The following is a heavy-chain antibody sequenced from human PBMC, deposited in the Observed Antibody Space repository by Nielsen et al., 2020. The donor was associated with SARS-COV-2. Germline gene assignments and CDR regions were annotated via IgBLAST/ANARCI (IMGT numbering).Heavy chain of an antibody. Sequence: SETLSLTCAVYGGSFSGYYWSWIRQPPGKGLEWIGEINHSGSTNYNPYLKSRVTISVETSKNQFSLKMSSGTAADPAVYYCARGLPAHKLITMFRGVPYWFDPWGQGTLVTVSS. CDR2: INHSGST. CDR3: ARGLPAHKLITMFRGVPYWFDP. D-gene: IGHD3-10*01. V-gene: IGHV4-34*01. CDR1: GGSFSGYY. J-gene: IGHJ5*02.